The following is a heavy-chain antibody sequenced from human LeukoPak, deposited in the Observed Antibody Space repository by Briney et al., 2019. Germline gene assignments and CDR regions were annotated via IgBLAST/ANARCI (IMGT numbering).Heavy chain of an antibody. CDR1: GGSISSSSYY. J-gene: IGHJ5*02. CDR3: ARHINWSTAGIRKRLNWFDP. Sequence: SETLSLTCTVSGGSISSSSYYWGWIRQPPGKGLEWIGSIYYSGSTYYNPSLKSRVTISVDTSKNQFSLKLSSVTAADTAVYYCARHINWSTAGIRKRLNWFDPWGQGTLVTVSS. CDR2: IYYSGST. D-gene: IGHD6-13*01. V-gene: IGHV4-39*01.